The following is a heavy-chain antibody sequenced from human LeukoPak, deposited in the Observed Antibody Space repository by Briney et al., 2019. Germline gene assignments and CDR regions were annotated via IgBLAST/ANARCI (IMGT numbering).Heavy chain of an antibody. J-gene: IGHJ6*04. CDR1: GFTFSGYE. V-gene: IGHV3-48*03. Sequence: GGSLRLSCAASGFTFSGYEMNWIRQAPGKGLEWVSYISSSGSTIYYADSVKGRFTISRDNAKNSLYLQMNSLRAEDTAVYYCARDLKSPYYYYGMDVWGKGTTVTVSS. CDR3: ARDLKSPYYYYGMDV. CDR2: ISSSGSTI.